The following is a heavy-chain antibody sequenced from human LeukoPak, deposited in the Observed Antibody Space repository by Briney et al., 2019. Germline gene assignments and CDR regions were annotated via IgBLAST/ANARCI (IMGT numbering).Heavy chain of an antibody. Sequence: ASVNVSCKASGYTFTSYGISWVRQAPGQGLEWMGWISAYNGNTNYAQKLQGRVTMTTDTSTSTAYMELRSLRSDDTAVYYCARGYRLTRQPNDAFDIWGQGTMVTVSS. D-gene: IGHD5-18*01. CDR3: ARGYRLTRQPNDAFDI. V-gene: IGHV1-18*01. CDR1: GYTFTSYG. J-gene: IGHJ3*02. CDR2: ISAYNGNT.